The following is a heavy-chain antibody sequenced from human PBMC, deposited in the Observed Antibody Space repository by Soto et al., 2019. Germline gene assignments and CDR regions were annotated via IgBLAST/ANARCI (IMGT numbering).Heavy chain of an antibody. V-gene: IGHV4-39*01. CDR1: GGSVSSSSYY. Sequence: SETLSLTCTVSGGSVSSSSYYWGWVRQPPGKGLEWIGSVYYSGSTYYNPSLESRVTISVDKSKNQFSLKLMSLSAADTAVYYCGRREGLATISYYFDDWGKGALVTVSS. CDR3: GRREGLATISYYFDD. J-gene: IGHJ4*02. D-gene: IGHD3-9*01. CDR2: VYYSGST.